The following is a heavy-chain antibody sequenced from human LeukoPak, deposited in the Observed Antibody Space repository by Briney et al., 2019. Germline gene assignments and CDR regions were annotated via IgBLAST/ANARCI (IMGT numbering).Heavy chain of an antibody. J-gene: IGHJ4*02. D-gene: IGHD2-15*01. V-gene: IGHV3-66*01. CDR3: ARENPYCSGGSCYSPLDY. Sequence: SGGSLRLSCAASGFTVSSNYMSWVRRAPGKGLEWVSVIYSGGSTYYADSVKGRFTISRDNSKNTLYLQMNSLRAEDTAVYYCARENPYCSGGSCYSPLDYWGQGTLVTVSS. CDR1: GFTVSSNY. CDR2: IYSGGST.